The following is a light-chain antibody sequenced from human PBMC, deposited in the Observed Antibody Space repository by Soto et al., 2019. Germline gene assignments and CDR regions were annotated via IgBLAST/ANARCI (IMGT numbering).Light chain of an antibody. J-gene: IGKJ5*01. CDR1: QAISNY. CDR3: QQVNSYPNT. Sequence: VVDRVPINCRASQAISNYLAWYQQKPGKAPNLLIYGASTLHSGVPSRFSGSVSGTDFTLTISSLQPEDFATYYCQQVNSYPNTFGQGTRLEIK. CDR2: GAS. V-gene: IGKV1-9*01.